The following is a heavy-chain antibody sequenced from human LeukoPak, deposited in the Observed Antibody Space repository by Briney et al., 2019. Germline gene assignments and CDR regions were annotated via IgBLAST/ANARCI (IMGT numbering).Heavy chain of an antibody. CDR2: ISGSGGST. V-gene: IGHV3-23*01. CDR1: GFTFSSYA. CDR3: ANFPYSSGYFNLFDY. Sequence: PGGSLRLSCAASGFTFSSYAMSWVRQAPGKGLEWVSAISGSGGSTYYADSVKGRFTTSRDNSKNTLYLQMNSLRAEDTAVYYCANFPYSSGYFNLFDYWGQGTLVTVSS. J-gene: IGHJ4*02. D-gene: IGHD3-22*01.